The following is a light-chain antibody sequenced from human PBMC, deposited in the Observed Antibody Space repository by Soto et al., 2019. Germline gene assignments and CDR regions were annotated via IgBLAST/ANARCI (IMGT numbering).Light chain of an antibody. CDR3: SSYTRSSTRV. J-gene: IGLJ1*01. CDR2: DVS. CDR1: SSDVGAYIQ. Sequence: QSALTQPASVSGSPGQSITISCTGTSSDVGAYIQVSWYQQHPGKAPKVMIYDVSSRTSGVSNRFSGSKSGNTAFLTISGLQAEYEADYYCSSYTRSSTRVFGTGTKLTVL. V-gene: IGLV2-14*03.